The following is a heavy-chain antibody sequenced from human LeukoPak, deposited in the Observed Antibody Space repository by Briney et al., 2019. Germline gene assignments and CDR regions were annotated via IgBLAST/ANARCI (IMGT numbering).Heavy chain of an antibody. CDR3: ARVVEDYDFWSGYNYYYYYMDV. D-gene: IGHD3-3*01. CDR1: GGSISSGIYY. CDR2: IYTSGST. J-gene: IGHJ6*03. V-gene: IGHV4-61*02. Sequence: SETLSLTCTVSGGSISSGIYYWSWIRQPAGKGLEWIGRIYTSGSTNYNPSLKSRVTISVDTSKNQFSLKLSSVTAADTAVYYCARVVEDYDFWSGYNYYYYYMDVWGKGTTVTVSS.